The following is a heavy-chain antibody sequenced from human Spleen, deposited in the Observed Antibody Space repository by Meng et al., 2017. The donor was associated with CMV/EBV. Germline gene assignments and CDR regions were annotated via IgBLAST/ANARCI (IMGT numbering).Heavy chain of an antibody. D-gene: IGHD6-19*01. V-gene: IGHV1-2*02. CDR1: GYTFTGYY. Sequence: KASGYTFTGYYMHGVRQAPGQGLEWMGWINPNTGGTNYAQKFQGRVTMTRDTSISTAYMELRSLRSDDTAVYYCARALYSSGWNHFDDWGQGTLVTVSS. CDR3: ARALYSSGWNHFDD. J-gene: IGHJ4*02. CDR2: INPNTGGT.